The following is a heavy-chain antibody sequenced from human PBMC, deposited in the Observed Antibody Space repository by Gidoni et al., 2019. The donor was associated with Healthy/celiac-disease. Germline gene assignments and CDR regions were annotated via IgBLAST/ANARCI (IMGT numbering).Heavy chain of an antibody. J-gene: IGHJ6*02. D-gene: IGHD1-26*01. Sequence: QEQLVESGGGVVQPGRSLRLSCAASGFTFSSYAMHGVRQAPGKGLEWVAVISYDGSNKYYADSVKGRFTISRDNSKNTLYLQMNSLRAEDTAVYYCARDRRSSGSYVSYYYGMDVWGQGTTVTVSS. CDR3: ARDRRSSGSYVSYYYGMDV. V-gene: IGHV3-30-3*01. CDR1: GFTFSSYA. CDR2: ISYDGSNK.